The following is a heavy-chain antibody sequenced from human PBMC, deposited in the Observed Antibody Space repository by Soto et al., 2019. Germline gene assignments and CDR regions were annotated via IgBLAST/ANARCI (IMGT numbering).Heavy chain of an antibody. Sequence: EVQLVESGGGLVQPGGSLRLSCAASGFIFSSYAMNWVRQAPGKGLEWVSFISSSSSTIYYADSVKGRFTISRDNAKNSLYLQMNSLRGEDTAFYYCARDDYESRGSCADYWGQGTLVTVSS. V-gene: IGHV3-48*03. CDR3: ARDDYESRGSCADY. D-gene: IGHD3-22*01. CDR2: ISSSSSTI. CDR1: GFIFSSYA. J-gene: IGHJ4*02.